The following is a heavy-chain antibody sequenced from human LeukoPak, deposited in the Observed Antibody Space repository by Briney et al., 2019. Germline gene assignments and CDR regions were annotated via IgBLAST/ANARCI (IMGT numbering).Heavy chain of an antibody. J-gene: IGHJ4*02. V-gene: IGHV3-33*06. D-gene: IGHD5-18*01. Sequence: PGRSLRLSCAASGFTFSNYGMHWVRQAPGKGLEWVAVIWYDGSNEYYADSVKGRFTISRDNSKNTLYLQMKSLRAEDTAVYYCAKDRDTAMEIDYWGQGTLVTVSS. CDR1: GFTFSNYG. CDR2: IWYDGSNE. CDR3: AKDRDTAMEIDY.